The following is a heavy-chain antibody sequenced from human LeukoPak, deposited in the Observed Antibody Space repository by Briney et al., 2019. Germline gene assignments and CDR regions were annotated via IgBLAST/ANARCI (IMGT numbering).Heavy chain of an antibody. CDR1: GYTFTSYG. V-gene: IGHV1-18*01. J-gene: IGHJ4*02. CDR3: ARVGSGLRDSSSWYDN. Sequence: GASVKVSCKASGYTFTSYGISWVRQAPGQGLEWMGWISAYNGYTNYAQKFQGRVTMTRDTSISTAYMELSSLRSDDTAVYYCARVGSGLRDSSSWYDNWGQGSLVTVSS. D-gene: IGHD6-13*01. CDR2: ISAYNGYT.